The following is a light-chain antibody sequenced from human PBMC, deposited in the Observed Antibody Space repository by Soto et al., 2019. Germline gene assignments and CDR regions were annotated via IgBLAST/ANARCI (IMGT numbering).Light chain of an antibody. V-gene: IGLV1-40*01. CDR3: QSYDSSLSGSGVV. Sequence: QSVLTQPPSVSGAPGQRVTISCTGSSSNIGAGYDVHWYQQLPGTAPKLLIYGNSNRPSGVPDRFSGSKSGTSASLAITGLQAEDEADHYCQSYDSSLSGSGVVFGGGTQLTVL. CDR2: GNS. CDR1: SSNIGAGYD. J-gene: IGLJ2*01.